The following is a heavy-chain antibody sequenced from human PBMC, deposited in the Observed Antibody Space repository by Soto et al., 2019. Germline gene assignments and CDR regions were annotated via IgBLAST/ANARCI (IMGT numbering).Heavy chain of an antibody. J-gene: IGHJ3*01. D-gene: IGHD2-8*02. Sequence: GGSLRLSCAAPGSICSSYDMSWVRQAPGKGLEWVSTILVDGRTFYVDSVKGRFTISRDSSQNTVYLQMNSLTAGDTALYYCAKATATGGGAFDFCGQGTMVTVSS. CDR3: AKATATGGGAFDF. V-gene: IGHV3-23*01. CDR1: GSICSSYD. CDR2: ILVDGRT.